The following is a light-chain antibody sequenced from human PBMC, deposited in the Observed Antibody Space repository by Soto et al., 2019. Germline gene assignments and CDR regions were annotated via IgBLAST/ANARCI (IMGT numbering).Light chain of an antibody. CDR2: AAS. J-gene: IGKJ3*01. Sequence: DIQMTHSPSSLSASVGDRVTITCRASQSISSYLNWYQQKPGKAPKLLIYAASSLQSGVPSRFSGSGSGTDFTLTISSLQPEDFATYYCQQSYSTPFTFGPGTKLDIK. CDR3: QQSYSTPFT. CDR1: QSISSY. V-gene: IGKV1-39*01.